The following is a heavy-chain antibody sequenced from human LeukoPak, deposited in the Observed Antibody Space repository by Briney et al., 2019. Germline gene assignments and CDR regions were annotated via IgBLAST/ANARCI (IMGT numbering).Heavy chain of an antibody. J-gene: IGHJ4*02. D-gene: IGHD2-2*01. CDR3: ARAKREIVVVPAAIPYYFDY. Sequence: ASVKVSCKASGGTFSSYAISWVRQATGQGLEWMGWMNPNSGNTGYAQKFQGRVTITRNTSISTAYMELSSLRSEDTAVYYCARAKREIVVVPAAIPYYFDYWGQGTLVTVSS. CDR1: GGTFSSYA. CDR2: MNPNSGNT. V-gene: IGHV1-8*03.